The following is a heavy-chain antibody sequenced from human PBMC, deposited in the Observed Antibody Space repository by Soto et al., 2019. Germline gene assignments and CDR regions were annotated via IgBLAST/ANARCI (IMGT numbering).Heavy chain of an antibody. CDR3: ARGLNYDSSGPSVFLDY. CDR1: GFTFSSYD. CDR2: IGTAGDT. D-gene: IGHD3-22*01. V-gene: IGHV3-13*01. J-gene: IGHJ4*02. Sequence: GGSLRLSCAASGFTFSSYDMHWVRQATGKGLEWVSAIGTAGDTYYPGSVKGRFTISRENAKNSLYLQMNSLRAEDTALYYCARGLNYDSSGPSVFLDYWGQGTLVTVSS.